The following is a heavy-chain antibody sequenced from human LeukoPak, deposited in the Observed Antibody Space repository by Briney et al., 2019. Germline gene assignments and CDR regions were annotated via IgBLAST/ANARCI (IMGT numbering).Heavy chain of an antibody. V-gene: IGHV3-30*02. CDR3: TKGDDYGATTRPPNYNWFDP. Sequence: PGGSLRLSCAASGFTFSTCAMHWVRQAPGKGVEWVAYMRCDGNNKNYADSVKGRFTISRDNSKDMLYLQMNGLRPEDTAVYYCTKGDDYGATTRPPNYNWFDPWGQGTLVTVSS. CDR1: GFTFSTCA. D-gene: IGHD4/OR15-4a*01. J-gene: IGHJ5*02. CDR2: MRCDGNNK.